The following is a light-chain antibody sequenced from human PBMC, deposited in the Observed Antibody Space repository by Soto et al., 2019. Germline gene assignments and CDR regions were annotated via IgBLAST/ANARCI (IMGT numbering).Light chain of an antibody. V-gene: IGLV2-14*01. Sequence: QSVLTQPASVSGSPGQSITISCTGTSSDVGDYNFVSWYQQHPGKVPKLMVYEVSSRPSGVSNRFSGSKSGNTASLTISGLQAEDEADYYCSSYTTSSALEVFGGGTKVTVL. CDR2: EVS. J-gene: IGLJ2*01. CDR3: SSYTTSSALEV. CDR1: SSDVGDYNF.